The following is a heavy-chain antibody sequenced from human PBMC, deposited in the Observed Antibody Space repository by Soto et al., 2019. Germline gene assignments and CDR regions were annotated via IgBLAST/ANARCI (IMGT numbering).Heavy chain of an antibody. Sequence: GGSLRLSCAASGFTFSSYWMTWVRQAPGKGLEWVANIKQDGSEKYYVDSVKGRFTISRDNVKNSLYLQMNSLRAEDTAVYYCARGSDNDYVAFDIWGQGTMVTVSS. CDR3: ARGSDNDYVAFDI. CDR2: IKQDGSEK. J-gene: IGHJ3*02. D-gene: IGHD4-17*01. V-gene: IGHV3-7*01. CDR1: GFTFSSYW.